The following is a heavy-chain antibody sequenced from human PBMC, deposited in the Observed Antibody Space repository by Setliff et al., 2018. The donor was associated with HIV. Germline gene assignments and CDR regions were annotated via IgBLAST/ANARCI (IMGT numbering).Heavy chain of an antibody. D-gene: IGHD3-10*01. J-gene: IGHJ4*02. CDR1: GYIFTGHY. Sequence: GASVKVSCKASGYIFTGHYMHWVRQAPGQGPEWMGWIHPNSDGTNYAPKFQGRVTMTRDTSINTDYMDLSGLRSDDTAIYYCARDGPGAAHFDYWGQGTLVTVSS. V-gene: IGHV1-2*02. CDR2: IHPNSDGT. CDR3: ARDGPGAAHFDY.